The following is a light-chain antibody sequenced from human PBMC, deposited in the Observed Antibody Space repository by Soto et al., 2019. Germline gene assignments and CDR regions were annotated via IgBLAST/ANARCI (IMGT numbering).Light chain of an antibody. Sequence: DIVMTQSPDSLAVSLGERATINCKSSQSILFSSNNKNYLTWYQQKPGQPPKPLIYWASTRESGVPDRFSGSGSGTDFTLTISSLQAEDVAVYYCQQYYNTPVTFGGGTKVESK. J-gene: IGKJ4*01. CDR2: WAS. V-gene: IGKV4-1*01. CDR3: QQYYNTPVT. CDR1: QSILFSSNNKNY.